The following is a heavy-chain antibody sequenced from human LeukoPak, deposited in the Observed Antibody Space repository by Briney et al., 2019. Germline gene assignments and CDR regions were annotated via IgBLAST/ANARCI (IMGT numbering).Heavy chain of an antibody. CDR1: GFTFSSYW. D-gene: IGHD2-2*01. CDR2: INSDGSST. V-gene: IGHV3-74*01. Sequence: PGGSLRLSCAASGFTFSSYWMHWVRQAPGKGLVWVSRINSDGSSTSYADSVKGRFTISRDNAKNTLYLQMNSLRAEATAVYYCARVSTARYYFDYWGQGTLVTVSS. J-gene: IGHJ4*02. CDR3: ARVSTARYYFDY.